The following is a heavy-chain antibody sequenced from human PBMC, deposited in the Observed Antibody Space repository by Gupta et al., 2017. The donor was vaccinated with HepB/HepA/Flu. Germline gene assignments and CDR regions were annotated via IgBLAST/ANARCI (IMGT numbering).Heavy chain of an antibody. Sequence: EVQLVVSGGGLVKPGGSLRLSCAASGFPFSSYSMNWVRQAPGKGLEWVSSISGSGRYIYYADSVKGRFTISRDNGKNSLYLQMNSLRAEDTAVYYCARDRSSSWTLDYYGMDVWGQGTTVTVSS. CDR2: ISGSGRYI. D-gene: IGHD6-13*01. V-gene: IGHV3-21*01. CDR3: ARDRSSSWTLDYYGMDV. CDR1: GFPFSSYS. J-gene: IGHJ6*02.